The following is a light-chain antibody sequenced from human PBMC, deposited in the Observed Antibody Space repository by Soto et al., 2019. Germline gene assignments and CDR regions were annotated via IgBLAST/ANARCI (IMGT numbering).Light chain of an antibody. J-gene: IGKJ4*01. CDR1: QGISSY. CDR2: TAS. V-gene: IGKV1-9*01. Sequence: DIQLTQSPSFLSASVGDRVTITCRASQGISSYLAWYQLKPGKAPKLLISTASSLQSGVPSRFSGSGSGTQFTLTIDSLQPEDFATYYCQQVKTYPRTFGGGTKVDI. CDR3: QQVKTYPRT.